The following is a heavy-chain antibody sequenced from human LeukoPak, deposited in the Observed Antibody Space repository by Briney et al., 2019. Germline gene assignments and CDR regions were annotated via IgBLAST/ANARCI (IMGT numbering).Heavy chain of an antibody. Sequence: GASVKVSCEASGYTFTSYDINWVRQATGQGLEWMGWMNPNSGNTGYAQKFQGRVTITRNTSISTAYMELSSLRSEDTAVYYCARGSFDILTAYYLYYFDYWGQGTLVTVSS. CDR3: ARGSFDILTAYYLYYFDY. CDR2: MNPNSGNT. D-gene: IGHD3-9*01. CDR1: GYTFTSYD. V-gene: IGHV1-8*03. J-gene: IGHJ4*02.